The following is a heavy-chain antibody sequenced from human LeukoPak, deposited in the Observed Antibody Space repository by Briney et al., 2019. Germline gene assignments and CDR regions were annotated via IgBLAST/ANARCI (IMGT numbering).Heavy chain of an antibody. Sequence: GGTLRLSCAASGFTFSSYGMRWVRQAPGKGREGVAAISGSGGSTYYADSMNARFTISRDNSNITLYLQMNSLSAEHTAVYYCAKWTYYYASGSYYKRRYSYYMDVWGKGTPVTISS. CDR1: GFTFSSYG. V-gene: IGHV3-23*01. CDR2: ISGSGGST. J-gene: IGHJ6*03. D-gene: IGHD3-10*01. CDR3: AKWTYYYASGSYYKRRYSYYMDV.